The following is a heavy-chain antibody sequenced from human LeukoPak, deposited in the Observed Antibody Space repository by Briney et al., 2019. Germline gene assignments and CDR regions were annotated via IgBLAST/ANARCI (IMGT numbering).Heavy chain of an antibody. CDR1: GGAFSGYY. CDR3: ARHPTRQYYDYVWGSYRLPGFDY. CDR2: INHSGST. J-gene: IGHJ4*02. V-gene: IGHV4-34*01. Sequence: PSETLSLTCAVYGGAFSGYYWSWIRQPPGKGLEWIGEINHSGSTNYNPSLKSRVTISVDTSKKQFSPKLSSVTAADTAVYYCARHPTRQYYDYVWGSYRLPGFDYWGQGTLVTVSS. D-gene: IGHD3-16*02.